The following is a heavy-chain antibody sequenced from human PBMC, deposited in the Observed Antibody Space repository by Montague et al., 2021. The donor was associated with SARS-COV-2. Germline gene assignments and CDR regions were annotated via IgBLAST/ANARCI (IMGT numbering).Heavy chain of an antibody. CDR1: GYSITHAYY. CDR3: ARTSQYCTPTNCYLRNAMDV. V-gene: IGHV4-38-2*02. D-gene: IGHD2-8*01. J-gene: IGHJ6*02. Sequence: SETLSLTCTVSGYSITHAYYWGWIRQPPGKGLEWIGNIWHGGSTYYNPSLKSRVTISVATSNNQFSLKLTSVTAADTAVYYCARTSQYCTPTNCYLRNAMDVWGQGTTVTVSS. CDR2: IWHGGST.